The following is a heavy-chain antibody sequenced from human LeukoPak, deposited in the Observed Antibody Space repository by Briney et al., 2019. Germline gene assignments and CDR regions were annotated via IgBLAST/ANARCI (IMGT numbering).Heavy chain of an antibody. CDR2: MNPNSGNT. Sequence: GASVKVSCKASGYTFTSYDINWVRQATGQGLEWMGWMNPNSGNTGYAQKFQGRVTITRNTSISTAYLDLSSLRSEDTAVYYCARAAPWNYYYYYMDVWGKGTTVTVSS. CDR3: ARAAPWNYYYYYMDV. D-gene: IGHD1-1*01. V-gene: IGHV1-8*01. J-gene: IGHJ6*03. CDR1: GYTFTSYD.